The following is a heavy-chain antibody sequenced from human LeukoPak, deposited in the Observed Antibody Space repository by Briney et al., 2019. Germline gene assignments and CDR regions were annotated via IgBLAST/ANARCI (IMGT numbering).Heavy chain of an antibody. CDR2: INPNSGGT. J-gene: IGHJ5*02. CDR1: GYTFTGYY. Sequence: GASVKVSCKASGYTFTGYYMHWVRQAPGQGLEWMGWINPNSGGTNYAQKFQGRVTMTRDTSISTAYMELSRLRSDDTAVYYCARGDTIFGVVPPTHDWFDPWGQGTLVTVSS. D-gene: IGHD3-3*01. V-gene: IGHV1-2*02. CDR3: ARGDTIFGVVPPTHDWFDP.